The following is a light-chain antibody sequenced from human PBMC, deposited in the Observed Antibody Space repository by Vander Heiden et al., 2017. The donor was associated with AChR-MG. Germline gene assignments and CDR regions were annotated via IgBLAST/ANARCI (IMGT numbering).Light chain of an antibody. V-gene: IGKV1-39*01. J-gene: IGKJ3*01. Sequence: DIQMTQSPSSLSASVGDRVTITCRASQSISSYLNWYQQKPGKAPKLLIYAASSLQSGVPSRFSGSGSGTDFTLTISSLQPEDFATYSCQQSDSTPFTFGHGTKVVFK. CDR2: AAS. CDR1: QSISSY. CDR3: QQSDSTPFT.